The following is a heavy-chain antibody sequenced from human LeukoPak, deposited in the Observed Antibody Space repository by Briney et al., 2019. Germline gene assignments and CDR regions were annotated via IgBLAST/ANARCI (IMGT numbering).Heavy chain of an antibody. D-gene: IGHD6-19*01. J-gene: IGHJ4*02. CDR3: ARMGSGLFDY. CDR2: IIHSGSP. V-gene: IGHV4-34*12. CDR1: GGSFSGSS. Sequence: PSETLSLTCAVHGGSFSGSSWSWIRQPPGKELEWIGEIIHSGSPNYNPSLMSRVTISVDTSKNQFSLKLRSVTAADTAMYYCARMGSGLFDYWGQGTLVTVSS.